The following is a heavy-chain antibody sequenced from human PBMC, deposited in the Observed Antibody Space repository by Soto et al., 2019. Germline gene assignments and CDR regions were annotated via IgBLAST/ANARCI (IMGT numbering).Heavy chain of an antibody. CDR1: GFTFSSYG. J-gene: IGHJ4*02. CDR3: AKSAGLTARQIDY. Sequence: GGSLRLSCAASGFTFSSYGMHWVRQAPGKGLEWVAVISYDGSNKFYADSVKGRFTISRDNSKNTLYLQMNSLRAEDTAIYYCAKSAGLTARQIDYWGQGPLVTVSS. D-gene: IGHD6-6*01. V-gene: IGHV3-30*18. CDR2: ISYDGSNK.